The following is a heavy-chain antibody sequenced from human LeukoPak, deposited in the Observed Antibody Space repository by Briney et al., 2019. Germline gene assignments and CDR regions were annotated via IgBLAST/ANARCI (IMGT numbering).Heavy chain of an antibody. CDR1: GGSISSSSYY. D-gene: IGHD2-2*01. CDR3: ARHIVVVPAAIYYFDY. Sequence: SETLSLTCTVSGGSISSSSYYWGWIRQPPGKGLEWIGSIYYSGSTYYNPSLKSRVTISVDTSKNQFSLKLSSVTAADTAVYYCARHIVVVPAAIYYFDYWGQGTLVTVSS. V-gene: IGHV4-39*07. CDR2: IYYSGST. J-gene: IGHJ4*02.